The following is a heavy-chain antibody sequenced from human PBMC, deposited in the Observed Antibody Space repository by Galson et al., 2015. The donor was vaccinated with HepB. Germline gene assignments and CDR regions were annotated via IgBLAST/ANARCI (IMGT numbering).Heavy chain of an antibody. J-gene: IGHJ4*02. CDR1: GFTFTSYA. Sequence: SLRLSCAASGFTFTSYAMTWVRQAPGKGLEWVSTVSRSGGNTFYADSVKGRFTISKDNSKNTMYLQMNSLRAEDSAIYYCAKDNDVKADADNPHYFDFWGQGTLVTVSS. CDR3: AKDNDVKADADNPHYFDF. CDR2: VSRSGGNT. D-gene: IGHD1-1*01. V-gene: IGHV3-23*01.